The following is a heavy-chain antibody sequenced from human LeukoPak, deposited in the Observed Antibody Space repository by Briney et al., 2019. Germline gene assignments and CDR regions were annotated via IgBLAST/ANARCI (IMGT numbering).Heavy chain of an antibody. V-gene: IGHV4-61*01. CDR1: GGSVSSGSYY. J-gene: IGHJ3*02. Sequence: SETLSLTCTVSGGSVSSGSYYWSWIRQPPGKGLEWIGYIYYGGSTNYNPSLKSRVTISLDTSKNQFSLKLSSVTAADTAVYYCARADYSNYGDAFDIWGQGTMVTVST. CDR2: IYYGGST. D-gene: IGHD4-11*01. CDR3: ARADYSNYGDAFDI.